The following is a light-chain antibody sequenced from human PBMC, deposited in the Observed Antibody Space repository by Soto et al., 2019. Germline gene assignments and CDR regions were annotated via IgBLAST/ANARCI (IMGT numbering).Light chain of an antibody. J-gene: IGKJ1*01. Sequence: EIMMTQSPATLSVSPGGRATLSCRASQSISDTLAWYQQKPGQAPRLLISGTYTRATGIPDRFSGSGSGADFTLTISRLEPEDFAVYYCQHYGSSLWGFGPGTKVDIK. CDR2: GTY. CDR1: QSISDT. V-gene: IGKV3-20*01. CDR3: QHYGSSLWG.